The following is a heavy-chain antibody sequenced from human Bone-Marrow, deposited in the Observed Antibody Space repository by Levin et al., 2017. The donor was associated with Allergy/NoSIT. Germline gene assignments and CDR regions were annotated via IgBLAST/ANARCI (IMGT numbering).Heavy chain of an antibody. CDR3: AREGFYSSGWVF. Sequence: ASVKVSCKASGGTFSNYAISWVRQAPGQGLEWMGGIIPIFGTANYAQKFQGRVTITADKSTSTAYMELSSLRSEDTAVYYCAREGFYSSGWVFWGQGTMVTVSS. CDR1: GGTFSNYA. CDR2: IIPIFGTA. J-gene: IGHJ3*01. D-gene: IGHD6-19*01. V-gene: IGHV1-69*06.